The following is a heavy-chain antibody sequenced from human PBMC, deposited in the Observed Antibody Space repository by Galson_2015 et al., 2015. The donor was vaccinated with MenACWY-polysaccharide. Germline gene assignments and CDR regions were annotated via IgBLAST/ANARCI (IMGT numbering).Heavy chain of an antibody. D-gene: IGHD4-11*01. J-gene: IGHJ4*02. CDR2: LYSGGNT. V-gene: IGHV3-53*01. CDR3: TRTRDYNPIEL. CDR1: DFSVTTSH. Sequence: SLRLSCAASDFSVTTSHMSWVRQTPGRGLEWVAALYSGGNTLYVDSVEGRFTISRDNSKNTLYLHMNILRAEDTGVYYCTRTRDYNPIELWGQGTLVTVSS.